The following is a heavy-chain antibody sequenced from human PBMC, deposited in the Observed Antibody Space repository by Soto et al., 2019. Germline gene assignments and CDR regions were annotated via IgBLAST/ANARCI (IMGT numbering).Heavy chain of an antibody. CDR2: ISSGGGSP. Sequence: WGSLRLSCAASGFTFSNYAMSWVRQAPGRGLEWVSGISSGGGSPYNADSVKGRFSISRDNSKNTLYLQMNSLRAEDTAVYYCAKGGGRIVPRHFDNWGQGILVTVSS. J-gene: IGHJ4*02. D-gene: IGHD1-26*01. CDR3: AKGGGRIVPRHFDN. V-gene: IGHV3-23*01. CDR1: GFTFSNYA.